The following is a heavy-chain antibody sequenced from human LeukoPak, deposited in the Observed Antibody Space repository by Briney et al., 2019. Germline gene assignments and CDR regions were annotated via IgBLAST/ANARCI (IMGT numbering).Heavy chain of an antibody. CDR1: GFIFSNYA. V-gene: IGHV3-66*01. CDR2: IYSGGDT. CDR3: ARDAPATDPDY. J-gene: IGHJ4*02. D-gene: IGHD2-2*01. Sequence: PSGSLILSCEASGFIFSNYAMHWVRQAPGKGLEWVSVIYSGGDTYYANSVKGRFTISRDNSKNTLYLQMNSLRAEDTAVYYCARDAPATDPDYWGQGTLVTVSS.